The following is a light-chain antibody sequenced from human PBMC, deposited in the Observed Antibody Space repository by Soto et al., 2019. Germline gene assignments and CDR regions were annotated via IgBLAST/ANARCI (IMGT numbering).Light chain of an antibody. V-gene: IGKV3-11*01. Sequence: EIVLTQSPATLSLSPGGRATLSCRASQSVSSYLAWYQQKPGQAPRLLIYDASNRAADIPARFSGSGSGTDFTLTISSLQPEDFATYYCQQSYSTPRTFGQGTKVDIK. CDR1: QSVSSY. CDR2: DAS. J-gene: IGKJ2*01. CDR3: QQSYSTPRT.